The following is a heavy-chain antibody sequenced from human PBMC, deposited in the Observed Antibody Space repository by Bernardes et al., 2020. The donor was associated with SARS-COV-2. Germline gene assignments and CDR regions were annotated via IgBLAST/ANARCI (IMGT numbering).Heavy chain of an antibody. J-gene: IGHJ4*02. D-gene: IGHD3-10*01. CDR1: GGSFSGYY. CDR2: INHSGST. V-gene: IGHV4-34*01. Sequence: SETLSLTCAVYGGSFSGYYWSWIRQPPGKGLEWIGEINHSGSTNYNPSLKSRVTISVDTSKNQFSLKLSSVTAADTAVYYCARGRGSGIPRFDYWGQGTLVTVSS. CDR3: ARGRGSGIPRFDY.